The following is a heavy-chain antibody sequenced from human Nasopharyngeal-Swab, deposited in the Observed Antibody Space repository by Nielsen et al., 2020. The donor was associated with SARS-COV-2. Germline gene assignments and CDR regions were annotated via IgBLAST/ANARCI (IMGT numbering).Heavy chain of an antibody. Sequence: GESLKISCAASGFTFSSYSMNWVRQAPGKGLEWVSSISSSSSYIYYADSVKGRFTISRDNAKNSLYLQMNSLRAEDTGVYYCARGGVRPYWLDPWGQGTLVTVSS. J-gene: IGHJ5*02. CDR3: ARGGVRPYWLDP. CDR1: GFTFSSYS. CDR2: ISSSSSYI. V-gene: IGHV3-21*01. D-gene: IGHD3-16*01.